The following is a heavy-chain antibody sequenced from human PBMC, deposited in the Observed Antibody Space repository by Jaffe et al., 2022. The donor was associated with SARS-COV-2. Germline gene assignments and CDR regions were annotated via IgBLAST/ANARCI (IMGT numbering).Heavy chain of an antibody. CDR1: GFIFSSYW. V-gene: IGHV3-74*01. Sequence: EVQLVESGGGLVQPGGSLRLSCAASGFIFSSYWMHWVRQVPGKGLVWVSRIDSDGTDISYADSVKGRFTMSRDNAKNTLYLQMNSLRVEDTAVYYCVRDPSSSWAYNYYSLDVWGQGTKVTVSS. CDR3: VRDPSSSWAYNYYSLDV. J-gene: IGHJ6*02. CDR2: IDSDGTDI. D-gene: IGHD6-13*01.